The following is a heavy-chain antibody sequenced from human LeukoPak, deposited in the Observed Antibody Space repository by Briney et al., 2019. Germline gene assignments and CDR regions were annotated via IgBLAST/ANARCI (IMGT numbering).Heavy chain of an antibody. CDR2: IHPEGNEK. Sequence: PGGSLRLSCAASGFTFRNFWMSWVRKAPGRGLEWVANIHPEGNEKYHVESVKGRFTISRNNPKSSLFLQMNGLRVEDKAVYYCARGDALSGDHWGQGTLVTVSS. J-gene: IGHJ4*02. D-gene: IGHD2/OR15-2a*01. CDR3: ARGDALSGDH. CDR1: GFTFRNFW. V-gene: IGHV3-7*04.